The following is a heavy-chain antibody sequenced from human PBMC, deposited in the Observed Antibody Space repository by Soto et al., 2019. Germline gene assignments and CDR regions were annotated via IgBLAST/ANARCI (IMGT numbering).Heavy chain of an antibody. J-gene: IGHJ4*02. V-gene: IGHV3-48*03. CDR3: ASGLGEQWMVYDY. CDR2: ISSSGSTI. Sequence: PEGSRRFSCTASGFTFPSYDMNWVRQAPGMWLEWVSYISSSGSTIYYAGSVKGRFTISRDNDKNSLYLQMNSLRAEDTAVYYCASGLGEQWMVYDYWGQGTLLTVSS. D-gene: IGHD6-19*01. CDR1: GFTFPSYD.